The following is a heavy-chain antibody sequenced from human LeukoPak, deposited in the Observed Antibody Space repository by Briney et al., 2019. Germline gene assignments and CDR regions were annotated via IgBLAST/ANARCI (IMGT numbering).Heavy chain of an antibody. CDR2: IWPGDSDT. V-gene: IGHV5-51*01. CDR1: GYSFTSYW. CDR3: ARLRGLNYYYMDV. Sequence: GESLKISCKGSGYSFTSYWIGWVRQMPGKGLEWMGVIWPGDSDTRYSPSFQGQVTISADKSISTAYSQWSSLKASDTAMYYCARLRGLNYYYMDVWGKGTTVTVSS. D-gene: IGHD6-19*01. J-gene: IGHJ6*03.